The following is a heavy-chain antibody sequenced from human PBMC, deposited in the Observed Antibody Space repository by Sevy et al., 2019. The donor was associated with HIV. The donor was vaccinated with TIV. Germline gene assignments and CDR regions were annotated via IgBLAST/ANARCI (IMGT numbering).Heavy chain of an antibody. CDR1: GFTVNDKY. Sequence: GGSLRLSCAISGFTVNDKYIIWVRQAPGKGLEWVSVIFSSGSTYYADSAKGRFTISRDNSTNTVDLQMNSVRAEDTAVYYCVSLFLSYRSGCSYFDYWGQGTLVTVSS. CDR2: IFSSGST. D-gene: IGHD6-19*01. V-gene: IGHV3-66*02. CDR3: VSLFLSYRSGCSYFDY. J-gene: IGHJ4*02.